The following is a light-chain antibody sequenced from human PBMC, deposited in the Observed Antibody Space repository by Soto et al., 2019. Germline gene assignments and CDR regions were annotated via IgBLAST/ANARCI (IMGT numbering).Light chain of an antibody. J-gene: IGKJ1*01. CDR1: KSVSGY. V-gene: IGKV1-39*01. CDR3: QQSYSKWT. CDR2: AAS. Sequence: IQMTHFPSSRPPPVGDRLTTTGRPKKSVSGYVNWYQQKPGKAPKLLIYAASSLQSGVPARFSGSGSVTDFTLTISGLQPEDFATYYCQQSYSKWTFGQGTKVEIK.